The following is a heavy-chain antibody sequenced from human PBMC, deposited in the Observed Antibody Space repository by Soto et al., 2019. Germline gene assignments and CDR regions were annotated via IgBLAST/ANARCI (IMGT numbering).Heavy chain of an antibody. CDR3: ARGYSHYAH. D-gene: IGHD4-4*01. CDR2: IYYRGPS. J-gene: IGHJ4*02. CDR1: GGSVSRDSNF. V-gene: IGHV4-61*01. Sequence: KASETLSLTCTVSGGSVSRDSNFWSWIRQPPGKGLEWIGYIYYRGPSRYNPSLESRVTISIDSSKNQVSLTLTSVTAADTAVYYCARGYSHYAHWGRGTLVTVSS.